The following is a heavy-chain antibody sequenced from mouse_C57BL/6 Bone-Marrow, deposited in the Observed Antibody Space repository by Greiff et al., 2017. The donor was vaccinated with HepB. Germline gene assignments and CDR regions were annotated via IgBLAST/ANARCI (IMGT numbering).Heavy chain of an antibody. Sequence: EVKLMESGGGLVKPGGSLKLSCAASGFTFSSYTMSWVRQTPEKRLEWVATISGGGGNTYYPDSVKGRFTISRDNAKNTLYLQMSSLRSEDTALYYCARPLYYVSLFAYWGQGTLVTVSA. J-gene: IGHJ3*01. V-gene: IGHV5-9*01. CDR2: ISGGGGNT. CDR3: ARPLYYVSLFAY. D-gene: IGHD1-1*02. CDR1: GFTFSSYT.